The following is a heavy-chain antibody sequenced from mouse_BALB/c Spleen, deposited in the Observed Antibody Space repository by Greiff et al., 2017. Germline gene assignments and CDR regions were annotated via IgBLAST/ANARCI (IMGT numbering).Heavy chain of an antibody. Sequence: QVQLQQSGAELVRPGASVTLSCKASGYTFTDYEMHWVKQTPVHGLEWIGAIDPETGGTAYNQKFKGKATLTADKSSSTAYMELRSLTSEDSAVYCCARGSGDELANGGQGTRVTVSA. CDR1: GYTFTDYE. V-gene: IGHV1-15*01. J-gene: IGHJ3*01. CDR3: ARGSGDELAN. CDR2: IDPETGGT. D-gene: IGHD3-1*01.